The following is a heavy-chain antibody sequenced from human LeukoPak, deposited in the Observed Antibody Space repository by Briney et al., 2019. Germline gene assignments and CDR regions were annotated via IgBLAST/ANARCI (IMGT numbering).Heavy chain of an antibody. CDR2: IYYSGST. Sequence: SETLSLTCTVSGDSITNYYWSWIRQPPGKGLEWIGYIYYSGSTNYNPSLKSRVTMSVDSSKKHFSLKLSSVTAADTAVCYCARSYSTSWYYYGLDVWGQGTTVTVSS. D-gene: IGHD6-13*01. V-gene: IGHV4-59*08. CDR1: GDSITNYY. J-gene: IGHJ6*02. CDR3: ARSYSTSWYYYGLDV.